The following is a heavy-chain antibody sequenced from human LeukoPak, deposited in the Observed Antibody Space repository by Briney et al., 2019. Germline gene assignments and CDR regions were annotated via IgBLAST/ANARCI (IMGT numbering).Heavy chain of an antibody. D-gene: IGHD1-20*01. CDR1: GFTFSNYA. CDR2: ISASGGST. Sequence: GGSLRLSCAASGFTFSNYAMTWVRQAPGKGLEWVSVISASGGSTYYRDSVKGRFTISRDNSKNTLNLQMSSLRAEDTAVYFCARRINGTWYYFDYWGQGTLVTVSS. V-gene: IGHV3-23*02. J-gene: IGHJ4*02. CDR3: ARRINGTWYYFDY.